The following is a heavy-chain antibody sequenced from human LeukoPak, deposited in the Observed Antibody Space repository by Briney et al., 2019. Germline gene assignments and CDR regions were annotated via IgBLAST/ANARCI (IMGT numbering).Heavy chain of an antibody. CDR3: AGANSGYGIIYYFDY. Sequence: GASVKVSCKASGYTFTGYYMHWVRQAPGQGLEWMGWINPNSGGTNYAQKFQGRVTMTRDTSISTAYMELSRLRSDDTAMYYCAGANSGYGIIYYFDYWGQGTLLTVSS. J-gene: IGHJ4*02. D-gene: IGHD5-12*01. CDR2: INPNSGGT. CDR1: GYTFTGYY. V-gene: IGHV1-2*02.